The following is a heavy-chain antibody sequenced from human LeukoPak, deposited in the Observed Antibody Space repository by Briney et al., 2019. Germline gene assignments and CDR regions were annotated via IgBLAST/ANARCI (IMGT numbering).Heavy chain of an antibody. J-gene: IGHJ4*02. V-gene: IGHV1-18*01. CDR2: ISAYNGNT. CDR3: ARENDSSGYYPFDY. CDR1: GYTFTSYG. Sequence: ASVKVSCKASGYTFTSYGISWVRQAPGQGLEWMGWISAYNGNTNYAQKLQGRVTMTTDTSTSTAYMELRSLRCDDTAVYYCARENDSSGYYPFDYWGQGTLVTVSS. D-gene: IGHD3-22*01.